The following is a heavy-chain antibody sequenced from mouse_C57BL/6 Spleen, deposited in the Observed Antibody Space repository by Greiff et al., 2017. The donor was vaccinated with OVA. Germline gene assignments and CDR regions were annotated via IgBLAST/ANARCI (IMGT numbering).Heavy chain of an antibody. CDR2: IYPGSGST. D-gene: IGHD1-1*01. Sequence: VQLQQPGAELVKPGASVKMSCKASGYTFTSYWITWVKQRPGQGLEWIGDIYPGSGSTNYNEKFQGKATLTVDTSSSTAYMQLSSLTSEDSAVYYCARTYYYYGSSYDAMDYWGQGTSVTVSS. CDR3: ARTYYYYGSSYDAMDY. CDR1: GYTFTSYW. V-gene: IGHV1-55*01. J-gene: IGHJ4*01.